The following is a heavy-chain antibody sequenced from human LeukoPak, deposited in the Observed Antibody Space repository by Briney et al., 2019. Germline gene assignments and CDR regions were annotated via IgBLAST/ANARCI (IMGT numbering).Heavy chain of an antibody. CDR2: ISGSGGST. J-gene: IGHJ4*02. CDR1: GFTFSSYG. Sequence: GGSLRLSCAASGFTFSSYGMSWVRQAPGKGLEWVSAISGSGGSTYYADSVKGRFTISRDNSKNTLYLQMNSLRAEDTAVYYCAKQDEYYYGSGSYRIYYFDYWGQGTLVTVSS. V-gene: IGHV3-23*01. CDR3: AKQDEYYYGSGSYRIYYFDY. D-gene: IGHD3-10*01.